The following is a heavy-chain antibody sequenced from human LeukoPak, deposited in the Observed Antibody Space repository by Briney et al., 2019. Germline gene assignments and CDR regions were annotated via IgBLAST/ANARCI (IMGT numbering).Heavy chain of an antibody. CDR2: IKQDGSEK. V-gene: IGHV3-7*03. Sequence: GGSLRLSCAASGFTLSSYWMSWVRQAPGKGLEWVANIKQDGSEKYYVDSVKGRFTISRDNAKNSLYLQMNSLRAEDTAVYYCAREAEDYWGQGTLVTVSS. J-gene: IGHJ4*02. CDR1: GFTLSSYW. CDR3: AREAEDY.